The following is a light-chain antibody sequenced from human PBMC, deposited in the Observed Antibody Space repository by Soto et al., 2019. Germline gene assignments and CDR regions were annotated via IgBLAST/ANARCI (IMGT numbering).Light chain of an antibody. V-gene: IGKV3-15*01. CDR1: QSVSSN. Sequence: ENVMTQSPATLSVYPEERATLSCRASQSVSSNLAWYQQKPGQAPRLLIYGASTRATGIPARFSGSGSGTEFTLTISSLQSEDFAVYYCQQYNNWPPLTFGGGTKVDIK. CDR3: QQYNNWPPLT. CDR2: GAS. J-gene: IGKJ4*01.